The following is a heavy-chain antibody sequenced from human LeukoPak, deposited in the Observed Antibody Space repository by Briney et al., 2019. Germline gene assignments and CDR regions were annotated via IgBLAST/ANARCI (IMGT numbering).Heavy chain of an antibody. V-gene: IGHV3-7*01. CDR2: IKQDGTEE. CDR1: GFTFSFYW. D-gene: IGHD3-16*02. J-gene: IGHJ4*02. Sequence: GGSLRLSCAASGFTFSFYWLSWVRQAPGKGQEWVASIKQDGTEEQYVDSVKGRFTISRDTAKSSLYLQMNSLRGEDTAVYYCAFGGVIAWYFDYWGQGTLVTVSS. CDR3: AFGGVIAWYFDY.